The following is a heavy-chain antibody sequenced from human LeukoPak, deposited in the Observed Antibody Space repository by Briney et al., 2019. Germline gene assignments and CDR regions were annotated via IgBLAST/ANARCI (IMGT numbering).Heavy chain of an antibody. CDR2: MNPNGGNT. V-gene: IGHV1-8*01. CDR3: ARGIRRITMVRGVMYYFDC. D-gene: IGHD3-10*01. Sequence: ASVKVSCKASGYTFTSYDINWVRQATGQGLEWMGWMNPNGGNTGYAQKFQGRVTMTRNTSISTAYMELSSLRSGDTAVYYCARGIRRITMVRGVMYYFDCWGQGTLVTVSS. CDR1: GYTFTSYD. J-gene: IGHJ4*02.